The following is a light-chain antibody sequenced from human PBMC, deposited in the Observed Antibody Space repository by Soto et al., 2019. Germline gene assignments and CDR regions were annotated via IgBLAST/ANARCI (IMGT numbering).Light chain of an antibody. J-gene: IGLJ2*01. V-gene: IGLV7-46*01. CDR1: TGAVTSGHY. CDR2: DTS. Sequence: QAVVTQELSLTVSPGGTVTLTCGSSTGAVTSGHYPYWFQQKPGQAPRTLIYDTSNKHSWTPARFSGSLLGGKAALTLSGAQPEDEAEYYCLLSYSGARPYVVFGGGTKLTVL. CDR3: LLSYSGARPYVV.